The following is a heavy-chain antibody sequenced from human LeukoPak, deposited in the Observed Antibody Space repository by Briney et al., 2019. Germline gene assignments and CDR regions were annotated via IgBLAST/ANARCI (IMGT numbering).Heavy chain of an antibody. CDR3: AKDQDPLIAVAAGGRFDY. D-gene: IGHD6-19*01. V-gene: IGHV3-33*06. J-gene: IGHJ4*02. CDR2: IWYDGSNK. Sequence: PGRSLRLSCAASGFTFTTYGMHWVRQAPGKGLEWVAIIWYDGSNKYYADSVKGRFTISRDNSKNTLYLRMNSLRAEDTAVYYCAKDQDPLIAVAAGGRFDYWGQGTLVTVSS. CDR1: GFTFTTYG.